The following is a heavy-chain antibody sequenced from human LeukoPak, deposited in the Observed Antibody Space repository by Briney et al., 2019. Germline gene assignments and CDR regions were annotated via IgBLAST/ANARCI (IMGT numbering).Heavy chain of an antibody. D-gene: IGHD3-3*01. J-gene: IGHJ4*02. CDR1: GFTFSSYW. Sequence: GGSLRLSCAASGFTFSSYWMHWVRQVPGKGLLWVASINTDGSATNYADSVKGRFTISRDNAKNTLYLQMNSLRAEGAAVYYCAREPFEVSSYWGQGTLVTVSS. CDR2: INTDGSAT. CDR3: AREPFEVSSY. V-gene: IGHV3-74*01.